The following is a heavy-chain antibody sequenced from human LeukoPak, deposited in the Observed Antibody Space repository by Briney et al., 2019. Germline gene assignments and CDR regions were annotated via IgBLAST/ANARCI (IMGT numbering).Heavy chain of an antibody. Sequence: ASVKVSCKASGYTFSKYAVNWVRQAPGQGLEWMGWINPNSGGTNYAQKFQGRVTMTRDTSISTAYMELSRLRSDDTAVYYCARDRFCSGGSCYSVRWSYWGQGTLVTVSS. V-gene: IGHV1-2*02. CDR2: INPNSGGT. CDR3: ARDRFCSGGSCYSVRWSY. D-gene: IGHD2-15*01. CDR1: GYTFSKYA. J-gene: IGHJ4*02.